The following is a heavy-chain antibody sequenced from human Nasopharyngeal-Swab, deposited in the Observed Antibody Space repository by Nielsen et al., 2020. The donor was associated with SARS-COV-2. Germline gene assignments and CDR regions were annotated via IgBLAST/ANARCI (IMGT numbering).Heavy chain of an antibody. CDR3: ARPHSSQYSYGLDA. Sequence: GGSLRLSCVASTFQISLNYVSWVRQAPGKGLEWVSVIYGGRRTWYAASVRGRFTISRDNSNKLLYLQMNSLRVEDTAIYFCARPHSSQYSYGLDAWGQGTTVTVSS. J-gene: IGHJ6*02. D-gene: IGHD6-13*01. CDR2: IYGGRRT. CDR1: TFQISLNY. V-gene: IGHV3-53*01.